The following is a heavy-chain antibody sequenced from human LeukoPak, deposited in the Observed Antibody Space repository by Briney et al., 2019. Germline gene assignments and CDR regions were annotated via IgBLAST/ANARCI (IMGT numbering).Heavy chain of an antibody. D-gene: IGHD3-10*01. CDR2: IYYSGST. Sequence: SETLSLTCTVSGGSISSYYWSWIRQPPGKGLEWIGYIYYSGSTNYNPSLKSRVTISVDTSKNQFSLKLSSVTAADTAVYYCARGLGHYYGSGSYYPYWGQGTLVTVSS. J-gene: IGHJ4*02. CDR3: ARGLGHYYGSGSYYPY. CDR1: GGSISSYY. V-gene: IGHV4-59*12.